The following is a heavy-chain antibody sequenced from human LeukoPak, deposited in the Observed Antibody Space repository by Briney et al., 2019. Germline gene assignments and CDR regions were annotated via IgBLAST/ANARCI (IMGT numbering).Heavy chain of an antibody. Sequence: PGGSLRLSCAASGFTFSNYWMHWVRQAPGKGLVWVPRINGDSSTTAYADSVKGRFTISRDNAKNTAYLQINSLRAEDTAVYYCVRLKGGYWGQGTLVTVSS. CDR1: GFTFSNYW. J-gene: IGHJ4*02. CDR3: VRLKGGY. V-gene: IGHV3-74*01. D-gene: IGHD1-26*01. CDR2: INGDSSTT.